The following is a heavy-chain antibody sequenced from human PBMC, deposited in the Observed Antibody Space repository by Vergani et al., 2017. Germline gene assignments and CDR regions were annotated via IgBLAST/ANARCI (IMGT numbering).Heavy chain of an antibody. D-gene: IGHD6-19*01. J-gene: IGHJ6*03. CDR3: ARAPGGIAVAGKNYYYYYMDV. CDR2: IIPILGIA. CDR1: GGTFSSYA. V-gene: IGHV1-69*04. Sequence: QVQLVQSGAEVKKPGSSVKVSCKASGGTFSSYAISWVRQAPGQGLEWMGRIIPILGIANYAQKFQGRVTITADKSTSTAYMELSSLRSEDTAVYYCARAPGGIAVAGKNYYYYYMDVWGKGTTVTVSS.